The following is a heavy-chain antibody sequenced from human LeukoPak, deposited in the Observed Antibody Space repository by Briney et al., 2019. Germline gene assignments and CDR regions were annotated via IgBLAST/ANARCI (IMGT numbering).Heavy chain of an antibody. D-gene: IGHD3-10*01. V-gene: IGHV1-2*02. CDR1: GYTFTAYY. J-gene: IGHJ6*03. CDR2: INPDSGGT. CDR3: ARNYYTSGSPLYYYYYMDV. Sequence: ASVKVSCKTSGYTFTAYYLHWVRQAPGQGPEWMGLINPDSGGTNYAQRFQGRVTMTRDTSISTAFMELSSLRSDDTAVYYCARNYYTSGSPLYYYYYMDVWGKGTTVTVSS.